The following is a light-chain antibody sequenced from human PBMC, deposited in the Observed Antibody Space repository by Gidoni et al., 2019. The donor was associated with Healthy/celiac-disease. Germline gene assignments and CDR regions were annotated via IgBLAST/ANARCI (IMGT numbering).Light chain of an antibody. CDR2: DAP. Sequence: DIQMTQSPPSLSASVADRVTITCQASQDVSNYFNRYQQKPGKAPKLRIYDAPNLETGVPSRFSGSGSGTNFSFNISSLQPEDIAKYDCQQSITFXRXTKVDIK. V-gene: IGKV1-33*01. CDR1: QDVSNY. J-gene: IGKJ3*01. CDR3: QQSIT.